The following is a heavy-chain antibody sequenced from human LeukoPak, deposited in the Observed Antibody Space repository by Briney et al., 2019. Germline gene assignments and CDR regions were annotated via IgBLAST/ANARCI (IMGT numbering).Heavy chain of an antibody. D-gene: IGHD6-6*01. CDR2: IYYSGST. J-gene: IGHJ4*02. CDR3: ATRIGGGTSYYFDY. Sequence: SETLSLTCSVSGGSISGYYWSWIRQPPGKGLEWIGYIYYSGSTSYNPSLKSRVTISIDTSKNQFPLKLTSVTAADTAVYFCATRIGGGTSYYFDYWGQGSLVTVSS. CDR1: GGSISGYY. V-gene: IGHV4-59*12.